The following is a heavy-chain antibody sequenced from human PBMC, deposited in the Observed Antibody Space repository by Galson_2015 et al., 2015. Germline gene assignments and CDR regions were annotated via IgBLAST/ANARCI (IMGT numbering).Heavy chain of an antibody. CDR2: IYTSGNT. Sequence: GGSISSGNYYWTWIRQPAGKGLEWIGRIYTSGNTDYNPSLKSRVTILLDTSKNQFSLNLSSVTAGDTAFYYCARQAYSNGWGFDYWGQGTLATVSS. D-gene: IGHD5-18*01. J-gene: IGHJ4*02. V-gene: IGHV4-61*02. CDR1: GGSISSGNYY. CDR3: ARQAYSNGWGFDY.